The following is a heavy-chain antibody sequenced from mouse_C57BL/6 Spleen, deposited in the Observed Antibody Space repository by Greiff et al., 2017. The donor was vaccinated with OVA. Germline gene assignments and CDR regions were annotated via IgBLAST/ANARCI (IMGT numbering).Heavy chain of an antibody. V-gene: IGHV1-82*01. J-gene: IGHJ3*01. CDR3: ANPYCYGSSSLAY. D-gene: IGHD1-1*01. Sequence: QVQLKQSGPELVKPGASVKISCKASGYAFSSSWMNWVKQRPGKGLEWIGRIYPGDGDTNYNGKFKGKATLTADKSSSTAYMQLSSLTSEDSAVYFCANPYCYGSSSLAYWGQGTLVTVSA. CDR2: IYPGDGDT. CDR1: GYAFSSSW.